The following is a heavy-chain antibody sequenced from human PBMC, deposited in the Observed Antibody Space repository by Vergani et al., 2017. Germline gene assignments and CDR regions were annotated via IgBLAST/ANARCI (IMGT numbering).Heavy chain of an antibody. Sequence: EVVLVQSGPEMRTPGESLKISCKGSEYIFGNYWIVWVRQMPGKGLEWMGIIYPADSDTRYSPSFQGQVTISADKSISTAFLQWDSLKASDAALYYCARHTTCTDSWGQGTLVTVSS. CDR2: IYPADSDT. J-gene: IGHJ4*02. CDR1: EYIFGNYW. D-gene: IGHD1-1*01. V-gene: IGHV5-51*01. CDR3: ARHTTCTDS.